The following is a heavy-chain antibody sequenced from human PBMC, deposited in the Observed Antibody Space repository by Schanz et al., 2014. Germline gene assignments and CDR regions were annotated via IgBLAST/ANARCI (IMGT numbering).Heavy chain of an antibody. CDR2: IRDDGTYQ. D-gene: IGHD3-9*01. Sequence: VQLVESGGVVAQPGGSLRLSCAASGFTFSGYAMSWVRQAPGKGLEWVAFIRDDGTYQNYADSIKGRFTISRDNAENSVYLEMNSLRAEDTAVYYCARTTNPFNFDSWPYLDYWGQGTLVTVSS. J-gene: IGHJ4*02. V-gene: IGHV3-30*02. CDR3: ARTTNPFNFDSWPYLDY. CDR1: GFTFSGYA.